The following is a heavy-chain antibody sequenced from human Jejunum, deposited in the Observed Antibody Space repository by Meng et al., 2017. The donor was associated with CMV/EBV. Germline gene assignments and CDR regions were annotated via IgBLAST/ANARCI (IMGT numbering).Heavy chain of an antibody. CDR1: GFSLSDPNMG. J-gene: IGHJ4*02. D-gene: IGHD1-14*01. CDR2: IFSNDDR. Sequence: QVTLKESGPVLVKSTETLTLTCTVSGFSLSDPNMGVSWIRQSPGKALEWLAHIFSNDDRSYITSLRSRLIISKDTSKSPVVLAMTNMDPVDTATYYCARHEGIRTTFDNWGQGTLVTVSS. CDR3: ARHEGIRTTFDN. V-gene: IGHV2-26*01.